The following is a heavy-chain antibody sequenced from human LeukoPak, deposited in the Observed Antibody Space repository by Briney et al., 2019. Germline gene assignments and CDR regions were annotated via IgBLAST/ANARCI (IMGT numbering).Heavy chain of an antibody. CDR2: IYSSGST. J-gene: IGHJ4*02. Sequence: SETLSLTCTVSGGSINSYYWSWIRQPAGKGLERIGRIYSSGSTNYNPSLKSRVSMSVDTSKNQFSLKLTSVTAADTALYYCARGGKATVVTMWGQGILVTVSS. CDR1: GGSINSYY. CDR3: ARGGKATVVTM. D-gene: IGHD4-23*01. V-gene: IGHV4-4*07.